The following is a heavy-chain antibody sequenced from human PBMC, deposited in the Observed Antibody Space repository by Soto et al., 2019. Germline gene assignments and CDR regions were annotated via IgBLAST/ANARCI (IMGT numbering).Heavy chain of an antibody. CDR2: IYYSGST. D-gene: IGHD2-2*01. J-gene: IGHJ5*02. CDR3: ARDREYPNWFDL. CDR1: GGSISSYY. V-gene: IGHV4-59*01. Sequence: SETLSLTCTVSGGSISSYYWSWIRQPPGKGLEWIGYIYYSGSTNYNPSLKSRVTIPVDTSKNQFSLKLSSVTAADTAVYYCARDREYPNWFDLWGQGTLVTVSS.